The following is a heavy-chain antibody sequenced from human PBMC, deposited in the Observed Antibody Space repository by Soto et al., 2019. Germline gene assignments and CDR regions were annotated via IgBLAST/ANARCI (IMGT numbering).Heavy chain of an antibody. V-gene: IGHV5-10-1*01. Sequence: PGESLKISCTGFGYTFTTFWISWVRQMPGEGLEWMGRIDPRDSYVNYSPSVQGHVTISLDKSISTAYLQWGSLKASDTAMYYCARLFCSTTTCDSWFDPWGQGTLVTVSS. CDR3: ARLFCSTTTCDSWFDP. CDR1: GYTFTTFW. CDR2: IDPRDSYV. J-gene: IGHJ5*02. D-gene: IGHD2-2*01.